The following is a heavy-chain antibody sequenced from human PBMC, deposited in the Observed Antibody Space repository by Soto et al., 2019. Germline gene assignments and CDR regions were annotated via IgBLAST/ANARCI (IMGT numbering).Heavy chain of an antibody. CDR1: GFTFSSYS. J-gene: IGHJ4*02. CDR3: ARDRFYYGSSGYYYFDY. D-gene: IGHD3-22*01. Sequence: GGSLRLCCAASGFTFSSYSMNWVRQAPGKGLEWVSYISSNSGTMYYADSVKGRFTISRDNAKNSLYLQMNSLRAEDTAVYYCARDRFYYGSSGYYYFDYWGQGTLVTVSS. CDR2: ISSNSGTM. V-gene: IGHV3-48*01.